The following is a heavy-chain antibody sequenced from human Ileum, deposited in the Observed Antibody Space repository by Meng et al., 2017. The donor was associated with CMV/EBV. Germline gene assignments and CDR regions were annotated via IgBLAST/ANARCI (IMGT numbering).Heavy chain of an antibody. D-gene: IGHD3-22*01. V-gene: IGHV1-2*02. CDR2: INPNSGGT. CDR3: ARGTDYYDSSGYFPVH. Sequence: GYTFTGYYIHWVRQAPGQGLEWMGWINPNSGGTNYAQKFQGRVTMTRDTSISTAYMELSRLRSDDTAFYYCARGTDYYDSSGYFPVHWGQGTLVTVSS. J-gene: IGHJ4*02. CDR1: GYTFTGYY.